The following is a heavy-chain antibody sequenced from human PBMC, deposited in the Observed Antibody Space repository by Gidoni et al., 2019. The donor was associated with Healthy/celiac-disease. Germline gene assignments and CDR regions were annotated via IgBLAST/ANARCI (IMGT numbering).Heavy chain of an antibody. V-gene: IGHV3-11*05. D-gene: IGHD3-16*02. CDR3: ARDSIYDYVWGSYRYHFDY. CDR1: GFTFRDYY. CDR2: MSSSSSDT. Sequence: QVQLVESGGGLVKPGGSLRLSCAASGFTFRDYYMSWIRQAPGKGLEWVSYMSSSSSDTNYADSVKGRFTISRDNAKNSLYLQMNSLRAEDTAVYYCARDSIYDYVWGSYRYHFDYWGQGTLVTVSS. J-gene: IGHJ4*02.